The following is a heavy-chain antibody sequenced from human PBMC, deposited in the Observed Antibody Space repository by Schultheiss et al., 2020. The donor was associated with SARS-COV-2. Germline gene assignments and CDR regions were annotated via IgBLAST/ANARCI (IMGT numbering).Heavy chain of an antibody. V-gene: IGHV3-15*01. CDR3: AKDQGPIVVVPAAIRGPHNWFDP. CDR2: IKSKTDGGTT. CDR1: GFTFSNAW. Sequence: GGSLRLSCAASGFTFSNAWMSWVRQAPGKGLEWVGRIKSKTDGGTTDYAAPVKGRFTISRDDSKNTLYLQMNSLKTEDTAVYYCAKDQGPIVVVPAAIRGPHNWFDPWGQGTLVTVSS. D-gene: IGHD2-2*02. J-gene: IGHJ5*02.